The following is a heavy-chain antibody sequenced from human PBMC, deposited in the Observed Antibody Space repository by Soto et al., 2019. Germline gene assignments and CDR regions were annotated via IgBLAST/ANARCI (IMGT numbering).Heavy chain of an antibody. CDR3: AREGGSYDSSGSSDY. D-gene: IGHD3-22*01. J-gene: IGHJ4*02. CDR1: GASISSYY. V-gene: IGHV4-59*01. CDR2: ISYSGST. Sequence: PSETLSLTCTVSGASISSYYWSWFRQPPGRGLEWIGYISYSGSTNYNPSLKSRLTISADTSKNHFSLKLRSVTAADTAVYYCAREGGSYDSSGSSDYWGQGTLVTVSS.